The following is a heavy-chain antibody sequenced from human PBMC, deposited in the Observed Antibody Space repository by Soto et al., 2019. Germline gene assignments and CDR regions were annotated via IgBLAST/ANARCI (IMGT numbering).Heavy chain of an antibody. CDR1: GYTFNRYY. CDR2: INPSGDST. J-gene: IGHJ4*02. Sequence: ASVKVSCKASGYTFNRYYVHWVRQAPGQGLEWMGIINPSGDSTTYAQKFQGRVTMTRDMSTSTVYMELSSLRSEDTAVYYCAREGYNYGHSIDYWGQGALVTVSS. D-gene: IGHD5-18*01. CDR3: AREGYNYGHSIDY. V-gene: IGHV1-46*02.